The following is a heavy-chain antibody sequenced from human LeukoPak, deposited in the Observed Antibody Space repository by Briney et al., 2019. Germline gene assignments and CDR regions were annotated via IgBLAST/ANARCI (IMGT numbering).Heavy chain of an antibody. CDR1: GFTFDDYA. V-gene: IGHV3-9*01. D-gene: IGHD6-25*01. CDR3: AKDKAALIRAFDI. CDR2: ISWNSGSI. J-gene: IGHJ3*02. Sequence: PGGSLRLSCAASGFTFDDYAMHWVRQAPGKGLEWVSGISWNSGSIGYAGSVKGRFTISRDNAKNSLYLQMNSLRAEDTALYYCAKDKAALIRAFDIWGQGTMVTVSS.